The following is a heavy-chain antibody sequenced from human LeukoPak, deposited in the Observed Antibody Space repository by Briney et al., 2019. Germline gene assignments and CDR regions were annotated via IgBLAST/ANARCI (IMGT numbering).Heavy chain of an antibody. J-gene: IGHJ1*01. D-gene: IGHD4-17*01. CDR1: GFTFSSYE. CDR2: ISSSGSTI. Sequence: GGSLRLSCAASGFTFSSYEMNWVRQAPGKGLEWVSYISSSGSTIYYADSVEGRFTISRDNAKNSLYLQMNSLRAEDTAVYYCARDQPGTVTTKYFQHWGQGTLVTVSS. V-gene: IGHV3-48*03. CDR3: ARDQPGTVTTKYFQH.